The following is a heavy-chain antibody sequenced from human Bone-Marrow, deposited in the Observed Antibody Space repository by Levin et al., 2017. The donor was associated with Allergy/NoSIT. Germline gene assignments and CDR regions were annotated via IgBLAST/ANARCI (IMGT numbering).Heavy chain of an antibody. D-gene: IGHD4-17*01. Sequence: ASVKVSCQASGYTFTDCYIHWVRQAPGQGLVWMGRLNPHSGDTISAQRFQGRVTMTRDASISTAYLEVSGLRFDDTAVYYCARDSPTAVTTSLDYWGQGTPLTVSS. J-gene: IGHJ4*02. CDR3: ARDSPTAVTTSLDY. CDR2: LNPHSGDT. CDR1: GYTFTDCY. V-gene: IGHV1-2*06.